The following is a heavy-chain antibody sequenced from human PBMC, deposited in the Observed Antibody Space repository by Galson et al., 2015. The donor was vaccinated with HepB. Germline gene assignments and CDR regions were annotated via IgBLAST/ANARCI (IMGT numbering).Heavy chain of an antibody. Sequence: SVKVSCKASGGTFNTYVISWVRQAPGQGLEWMGGIIPMFGTAKYAQKFQGRVTLTADLSTTTVYMELSSLTSEDTAVYYCAREHLGFSDYDGHGLYYYAMDVWGQGTTVTVSS. CDR3: AREHLGFSDYDGHGLYYYAMDV. CDR1: GGTFNTYV. CDR2: IIPMFGTA. J-gene: IGHJ6*02. D-gene: IGHD4-23*01. V-gene: IGHV1-69*13.